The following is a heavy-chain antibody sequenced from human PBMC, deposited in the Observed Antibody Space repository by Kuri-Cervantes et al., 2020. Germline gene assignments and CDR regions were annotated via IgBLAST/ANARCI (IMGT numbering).Heavy chain of an antibody. V-gene: IGHV4-59*01. CDR3: AKLRESSWYYFDY. CDR2: IFDSGTT. Sequence: SETLSLTCTVSGASITNYYWNWIWLPPGKGLEWIGCIFDSGTTHYNPSLKSRVTISMDTSKNQFSLKLNSVTAADTAVYYCAKLRESSWYYFDYWGQGTLVTVSS. CDR1: GASITNYY. J-gene: IGHJ4*02. D-gene: IGHD6-13*01.